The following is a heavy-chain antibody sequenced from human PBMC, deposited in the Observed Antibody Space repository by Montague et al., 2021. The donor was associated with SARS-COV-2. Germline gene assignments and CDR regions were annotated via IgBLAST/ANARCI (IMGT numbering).Heavy chain of an antibody. J-gene: IGHJ3*01. Sequence: NGSTYYHTSLKSRFTISVDTSNNQFSLRLSSVTAADTSVYYCARLPKFYDITHAFDLWGQCTMVTVSS. V-gene: IGHV4-30-2*03. D-gene: IGHD3-22*01. CDR3: ARLPKFYDITHAFDL. CDR2: NGST.